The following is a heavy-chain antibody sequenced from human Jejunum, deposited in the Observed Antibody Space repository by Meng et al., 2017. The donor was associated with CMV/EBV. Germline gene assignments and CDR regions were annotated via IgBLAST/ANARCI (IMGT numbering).Heavy chain of an antibody. Sequence: AFPWVRRAPGNGLAWVPVLSYDGNKSDYADSVNGRFTISRDDSKNTVYLQMNTLRDEDTAVYSCAGDLYSDFWSGYFSPLGHFDYWGQGTPVTVS. CDR1: A. J-gene: IGHJ4*02. CDR2: LSYDGNKS. V-gene: IGHV3-30-3*01. D-gene: IGHD3-3*01. CDR3: AGDLYSDFWSGYFSPLGHFDY.